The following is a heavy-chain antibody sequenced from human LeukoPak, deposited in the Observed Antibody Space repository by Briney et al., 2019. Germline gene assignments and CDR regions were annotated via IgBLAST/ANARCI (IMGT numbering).Heavy chain of an antibody. J-gene: IGHJ4*02. D-gene: IGHD3-22*01. Sequence: GASVKVSCKASGYTFTSYGISWVRQAPGQGLEWMGWISAYNGNTNYAQKLQGRVTMTTDTSTSTAYMELRSLRSDDTAVYYCAREDGYYYDSSGLDYWGQGTLVTVSS. CDR3: AREDGYYYDSSGLDY. CDR1: GYTFTSYG. V-gene: IGHV1-18*01. CDR2: ISAYNGNT.